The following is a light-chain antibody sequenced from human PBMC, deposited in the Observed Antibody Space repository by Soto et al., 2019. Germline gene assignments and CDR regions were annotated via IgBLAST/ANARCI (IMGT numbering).Light chain of an antibody. J-gene: IGKJ4*01. CDR1: QGVTGNF. CDR2: DAS. CDR3: QQYGDSPLT. Sequence: IVLTQSPGTLSLSPGERATLSCRASQGVTGNFLAWYQQKPGQAPRLLIFDASSRATGIPVRFSGSGSGTDFTLAISRLEPEDFAVYFCQQYGDSPLTFGGGTKVEIK. V-gene: IGKV3-20*01.